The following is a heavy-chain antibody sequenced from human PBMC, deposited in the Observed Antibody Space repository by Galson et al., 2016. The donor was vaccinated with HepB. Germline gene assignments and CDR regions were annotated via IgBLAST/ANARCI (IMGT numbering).Heavy chain of an antibody. CDR1: GFTFSDYY. CDR2: IGTSGSTI. J-gene: IGHJ6*02. V-gene: IGHV3-11*01. Sequence: SLRLSCAASGFTFSDYYMSWIRQAPGKGLEWVSYIGTSGSTIYYIDSVKGRFTISRDNAKNSLYLQINSLRAEDTAVYYCARVVYYYYGMDVWGQGTTVTVSS. CDR3: ARVVYYYYGMDV.